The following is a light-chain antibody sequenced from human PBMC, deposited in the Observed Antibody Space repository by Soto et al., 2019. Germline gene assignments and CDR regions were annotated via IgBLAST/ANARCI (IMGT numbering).Light chain of an antibody. J-gene: IGKJ1*01. Sequence: EIVMTQSPATLSVSPGERATLSCRASQSVSSNLAWYQQKPGQAPRLLIYGASTRATGIPVRFSGSGTGTEFTLTISSLQSEGFAGYYCQQYNNWPLTFGQGTKVEIK. CDR2: GAS. CDR1: QSVSSN. V-gene: IGKV3-15*01. CDR3: QQYNNWPLT.